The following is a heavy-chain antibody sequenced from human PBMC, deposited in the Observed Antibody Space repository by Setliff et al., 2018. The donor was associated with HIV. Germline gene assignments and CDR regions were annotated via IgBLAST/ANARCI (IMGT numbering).Heavy chain of an antibody. V-gene: IGHV4-39*07. Sequence: PSETLSLTCTVSGGSISSSSYYWGWIRQPPGKGLEWIGGMYYSGSTYYNPSLKSRVTILVDTSKKQLSLKMSSVTAAGPAVYYCASLYNWNPRGGVGGAFDIWGQGTMVTVSS. CDR3: ASLYNWNPRGGVGGAFDI. D-gene: IGHD1-20*01. CDR1: GGSISSSSYY. J-gene: IGHJ3*02. CDR2: MYYSGST.